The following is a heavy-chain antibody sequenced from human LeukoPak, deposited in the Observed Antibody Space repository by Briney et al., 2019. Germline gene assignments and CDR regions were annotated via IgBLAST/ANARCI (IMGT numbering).Heavy chain of an antibody. J-gene: IGHJ4*02. Sequence: GGSLRLSCETAGFTFSSYVMHWVRRTPGKGLVWVSRISHDGFISYADSVKGRFTISRDNARNTLILQMNSLRAEDTAVYYCARDWVYKIDYWGRGTLVTVSS. D-gene: IGHD5-24*01. CDR3: ARDWVYKIDY. V-gene: IGHV3-74*01. CDR1: GFTFSSYV. CDR2: ISHDGFI.